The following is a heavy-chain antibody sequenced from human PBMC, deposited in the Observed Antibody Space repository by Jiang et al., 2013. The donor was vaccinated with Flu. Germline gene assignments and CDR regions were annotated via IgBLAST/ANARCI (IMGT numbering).Heavy chain of an antibody. V-gene: IGHV3-23*01. CDR3: AKLAPSGWYSSSSGWFDP. Sequence: QLLESGGGLVQPGGSLRLSCAASGFTFSSYAMSWVRQAPGKGLEWVSAISGSGGSTYYADSVKGRFTISRDNSKNTLYLQMNSLRAEDTAVYYCAKLAPSGWYSSSSGWFDPWGQGTLVTVSS. CDR2: ISGSGGST. D-gene: IGHD6-6*01. J-gene: IGHJ5*02. CDR1: GFTFSSYA.